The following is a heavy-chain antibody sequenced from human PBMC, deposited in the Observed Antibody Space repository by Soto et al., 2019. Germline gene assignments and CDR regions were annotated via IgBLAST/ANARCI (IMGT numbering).Heavy chain of an antibody. CDR2: IIPMFDTP. D-gene: IGHD3-16*02. CDR1: GGTFDTYA. CDR3: TRRIGSGGAIGGFHX. Sequence: ASVKVSCKASGGTFDTYAMNWVRQAPGQGLEWMGGIIPMFDTPRYAKKFQGSVTITLDESTTTAYMELSSLRSDDTAVYYCTRRIGSGGAIGGFHXWGQGTLVTVSX. J-gene: IGHJ4*02. V-gene: IGHV1-69*13.